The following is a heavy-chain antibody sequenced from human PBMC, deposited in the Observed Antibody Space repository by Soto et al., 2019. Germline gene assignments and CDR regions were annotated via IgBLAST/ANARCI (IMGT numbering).Heavy chain of an antibody. J-gene: IGHJ4*02. V-gene: IGHV1-18*01. CDR2: ISAYNANT. D-gene: IGHD3-10*01. Sequence: ASVKVSCKASGYIFRNYGISWVRQAPGQGLEWMGWISAYNANTNYAQKLQGRVTMTTDTSTSTAYMELRSLTSDDTAVYYCVRDLDGSGSYYTDYWGLGTLVTVSS. CDR1: GYIFRNYG. CDR3: VRDLDGSGSYYTDY.